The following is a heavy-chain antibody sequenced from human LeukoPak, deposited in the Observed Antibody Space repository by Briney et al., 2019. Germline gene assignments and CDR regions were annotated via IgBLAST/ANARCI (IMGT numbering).Heavy chain of an antibody. CDR3: ARGRAGNYYNHNDY. Sequence: GGSLRLSCRVSGFTFNTYWMHWVRQAPGKGLVWVSRMNNDGRVISYADSVKGRFTISRDNAKNTLYLQMNSLRAEDTAVYYCARGRAGNYYNHNDYWGQGTLVTVSS. CDR1: GFTFNTYW. CDR2: MNNDGRVI. J-gene: IGHJ4*01. V-gene: IGHV3-74*01. D-gene: IGHD3-10*01.